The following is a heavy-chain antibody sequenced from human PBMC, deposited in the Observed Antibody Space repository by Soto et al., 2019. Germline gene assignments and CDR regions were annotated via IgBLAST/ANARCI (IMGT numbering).Heavy chain of an antibody. CDR1: GYTFTSYD. J-gene: IGHJ5*02. CDR3: ARGMDYGDYASYNWFDP. D-gene: IGHD4-17*01. CDR2: MNPNSGST. V-gene: IGHV1-8*01. Sequence: ASVKVSCKASGYTFTSYDINWVRQATGQGLEWMGWMNPNSGSTGYAQKFQGRVTMTRNTSISTAYMELSSLRSEDTAVYYCARGMDYGDYASYNWFDPWGQGTLVTVSS.